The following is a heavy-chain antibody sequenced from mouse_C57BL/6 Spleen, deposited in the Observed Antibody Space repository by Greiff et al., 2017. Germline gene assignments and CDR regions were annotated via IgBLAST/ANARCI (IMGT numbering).Heavy chain of an antibody. V-gene: IGHV1-64*01. D-gene: IGHD1-1*01. CDR3: AREYYGSLAY. J-gene: IGHJ3*01. CDR2: IHPNSGST. Sequence: QVQLQQSGAELVKPGASVKLSCKASGYTFTSYWMHWVKQRPGQGLEWIGMIHPNSGSTNYNEKFKSKATLTVDKSSSTAYMQLSSLTSEDSAVYYCAREYYGSLAYWGQGTLVTVSA. CDR1: GYTFTSYW.